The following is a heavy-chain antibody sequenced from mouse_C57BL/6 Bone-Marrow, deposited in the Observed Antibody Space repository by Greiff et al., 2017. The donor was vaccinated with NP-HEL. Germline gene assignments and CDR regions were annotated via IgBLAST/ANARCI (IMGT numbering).Heavy chain of an antibody. V-gene: IGHV1-64*01. CDR3: ARSRYYYGSWFAY. CDR1: GYTFTSYW. CDR2: IHPNSGST. Sequence: VQLQQPGAELVKPGASVKLSCKASGYTFTSYWMHWVKQRPGQGLEWIGMIHPNSGSTNYNEKFKSKATLTVDKSSSTAYMQLSSLTSEDSAVYYCARSRYYYGSWFAYWGQGTLVTVSA. D-gene: IGHD1-1*01. J-gene: IGHJ3*01.